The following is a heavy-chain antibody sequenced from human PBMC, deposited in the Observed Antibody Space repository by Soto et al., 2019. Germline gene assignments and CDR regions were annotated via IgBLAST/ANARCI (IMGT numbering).Heavy chain of an antibody. Sequence: GGSLRLSCAASGFTFSSYAMSWVRQAPGKGLEWVSAISGSGGSTYYADSVKGRLTISRDNSKNTLYLQMNSLRAEDTAVYYCAKDLYDYGDFWYYFDYWGQGTLVTVSS. V-gene: IGHV3-23*01. J-gene: IGHJ4*02. CDR2: ISGSGGST. CDR1: GFTFSSYA. D-gene: IGHD4-17*01. CDR3: AKDLYDYGDFWYYFDY.